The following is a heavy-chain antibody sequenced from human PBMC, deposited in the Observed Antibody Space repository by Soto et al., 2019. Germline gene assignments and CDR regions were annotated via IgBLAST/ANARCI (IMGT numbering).Heavy chain of an antibody. CDR2: ISDSGGST. CDR1: GFTFSNYA. V-gene: IGHV3-23*01. J-gene: IGHJ4*02. Sequence: GGSLRLSCAASGFTFSNYAMSWVRQAPGKGLEWVSSISDSGGSTYYADSVKGRFTISRDNSKNTLYLQMNSLRAEDTALYYCANRPGGYCSSISCYNERSAVAGSGWGQGTPVTVSS. CDR3: ANRPGGYCSSISCYNERSAVAGSG. D-gene: IGHD2-2*02.